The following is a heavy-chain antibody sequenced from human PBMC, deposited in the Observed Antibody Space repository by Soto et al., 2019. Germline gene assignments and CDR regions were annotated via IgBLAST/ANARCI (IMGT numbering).Heavy chain of an antibody. CDR3: YYGMDV. CDR1: SPPVSSSTYT. J-gene: IGHJ6*02. CDR2: IYYSGST. D-gene: IGHD6-13*01. V-gene: IGHV4-39*01. Sequence: SETMSLTCTVSSPPVSSSTYTWGWIRQPPGKGLEWIGSIYYSGSTYYNPSLNSRVTAYLQWSSLKASDIAMYYCARTAAAGKYYYGMDVWGQGTTVTVSS.